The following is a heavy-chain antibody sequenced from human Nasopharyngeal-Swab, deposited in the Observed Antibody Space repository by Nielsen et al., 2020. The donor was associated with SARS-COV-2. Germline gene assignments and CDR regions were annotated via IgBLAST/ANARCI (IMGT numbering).Heavy chain of an antibody. V-gene: IGHV3-9*01. Sequence: SLKISCAASGFAFDDYGMHWVRQAPGKGLEWVSGINWNSGVTQYAASVKGRFIISRDNAKSSLDLQMNSLRPEDTAFYYCTRDFRNYGDYKFDFWGQGTLVTVSS. D-gene: IGHD4-17*01. CDR1: GFAFDDYG. CDR2: INWNSGVT. J-gene: IGHJ4*02. CDR3: TRDFRNYGDYKFDF.